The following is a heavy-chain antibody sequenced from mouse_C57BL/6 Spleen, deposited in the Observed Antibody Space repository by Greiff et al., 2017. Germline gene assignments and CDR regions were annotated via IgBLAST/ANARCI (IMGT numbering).Heavy chain of an antibody. V-gene: IGHV6-3*01. CDR2: IRLKSDNYAT. CDR1: GFTFSNYW. Sequence: EVMLVESGGGLVQPGGSMKLSCVASGFTFSNYWMNWVRQSPEKGLEWVAQIRLKSDNYATHYAESVKGRFTISRDDSKSSVYLQMNNLRAEDTGIYYCTARDYWDYCGQGTTLTVSS. CDR3: TARDYWDY. J-gene: IGHJ2*01.